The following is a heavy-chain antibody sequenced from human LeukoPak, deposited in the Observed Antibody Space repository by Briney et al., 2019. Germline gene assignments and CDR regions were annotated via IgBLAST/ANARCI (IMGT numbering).Heavy chain of an antibody. CDR3: ARDVGATVQTAFDI. V-gene: IGHV1-69*05. Sequence: GASVKVSCKASGGTFSSYAISWVRQAPGQGLEWMGGIIPIFGTANYAQKFQGRVTITTDESTSTAYMELSSLRSDDTAVYYCARDVGATVQTAFDIWGQGTMVNVSS. J-gene: IGHJ3*02. CDR1: GGTFSSYA. D-gene: IGHD1-26*01. CDR2: IIPIFGTA.